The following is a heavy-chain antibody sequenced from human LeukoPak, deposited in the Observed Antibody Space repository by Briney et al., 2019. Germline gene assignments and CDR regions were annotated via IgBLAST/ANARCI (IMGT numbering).Heavy chain of an antibody. CDR1: GFTFSNSW. CDR3: VRGVGSSTSCYVRAFDI. Sequence: GGSLRLSCAASGFTFSNSWMHWVCQAPEQGLEWVADIKCDGSEKCYVDSVKGRLTISRDNAKNSLYLQVNSLRAEDMTVYYCVRGVGSSTSCYVRAFDIWGQGTMVTVSS. J-gene: IGHJ3*02. V-gene: IGHV3-52*01. CDR2: IKCDGSEK. D-gene: IGHD2-2*01.